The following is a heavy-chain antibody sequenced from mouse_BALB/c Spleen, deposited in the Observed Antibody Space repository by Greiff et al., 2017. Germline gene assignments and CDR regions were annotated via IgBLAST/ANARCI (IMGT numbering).Heavy chain of an antibody. D-gene: IGHD4-1*01. CDR2: IWAGGST. V-gene: IGHV2-9*02. CDR3: ARAGTWEGFAY. J-gene: IGHJ3*01. Sequence: QVQLKESGPGLVAPSQSLSITCTVSGFSLTSYGVHWVRQPPGKGLEWLGVIWAGGSTNYNSALMSRLSISKDNSKSQVFLKMNSLQTDDTAMYYCARAGTWEGFAYWGQGTLVTVSA. CDR1: GFSLTSYG.